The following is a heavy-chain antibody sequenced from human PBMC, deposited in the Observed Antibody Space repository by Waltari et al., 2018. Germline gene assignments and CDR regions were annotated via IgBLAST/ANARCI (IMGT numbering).Heavy chain of an antibody. Sequence: EVQLLQSGEGFVQPGGSLRLSGTGSEFTLGPFAMGWVRQAPGKGLEWVSTVGGVGGGTYYADSVRGRFTISRDDSKSTLYLEMSSLRAEDTAVYYCAKDLGLPAFGGFFHAFDLWGQGTMVTVSS. CDR2: VGGVGGGT. CDR3: AKDLGLPAFGGFFHAFDL. V-gene: IGHV3-23*01. CDR1: EFTLGPFA. D-gene: IGHD3-16*01. J-gene: IGHJ3*01.